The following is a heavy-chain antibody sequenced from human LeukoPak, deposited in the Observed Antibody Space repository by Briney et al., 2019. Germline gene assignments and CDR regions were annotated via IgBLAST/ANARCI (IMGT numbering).Heavy chain of an antibody. D-gene: IGHD3-22*01. CDR2: ISSSSSYI. CDR1: GFTFSSYS. V-gene: IGHV3-21*04. J-gene: IGHJ4*02. Sequence: PGGSLRLSCAASGFTFSSYSMNWVRQAPGKGLEWVSSISSSSSYIYYADSVKGRFTISRDNAKNSLYLQMNSLRAEDTAVYYCARDFFYYDSSGYYYEPYYFDYWGQGTLVTVSS. CDR3: ARDFFYYDSSGYYYEPYYFDY.